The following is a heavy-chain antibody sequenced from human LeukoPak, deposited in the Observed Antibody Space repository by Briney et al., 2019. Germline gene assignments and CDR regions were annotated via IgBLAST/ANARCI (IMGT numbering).Heavy chain of an antibody. CDR3: ASWGQWLPREYFQH. CDR1: GYSISSGYY. Sequence: SETLSLTCAVSGYSISSGYYWGWIRQPPGKGLEWIGSIYHSGSTYHNPSLKSRVTISVDTSKNQFSLKLSSVTAADTAVYYCASWGQWLPREYFQHWGQGTLVTVSS. J-gene: IGHJ1*01. CDR2: IYHSGST. D-gene: IGHD6-19*01. V-gene: IGHV4-38-2*01.